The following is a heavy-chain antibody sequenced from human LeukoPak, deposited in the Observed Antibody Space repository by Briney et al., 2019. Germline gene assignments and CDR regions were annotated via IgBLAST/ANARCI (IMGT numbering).Heavy chain of an antibody. J-gene: IGHJ2*01. D-gene: IGHD3-9*01. Sequence: GGSLGLSCAASGFTFSDYYMSWIRQAPGKGLEWVSYISSSSSYTNYADSVKGRFTISRDNAKNSLYLQMNSLRAEDTAVYYCARESYFDWYFDLWGRGTLVTVSS. CDR2: ISSSSSYT. CDR1: GFTFSDYY. V-gene: IGHV3-11*06. CDR3: ARESYFDWYFDL.